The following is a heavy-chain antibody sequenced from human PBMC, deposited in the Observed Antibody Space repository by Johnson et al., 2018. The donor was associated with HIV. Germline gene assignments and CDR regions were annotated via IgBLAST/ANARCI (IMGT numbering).Heavy chain of an antibody. Sequence: QVQLVESGGGVVQPGGSLRLSCAASGFTFSSYGMHWVRQAPGKGLEWVAFIRYDGINKFYPDSVKGRFTISRDNSKNMLYLQMSSLRAEDTAVYLCARIRVAVITEVGAFDMWGQGTMVTVSS. D-gene: IGHD3-22*01. CDR1: GFTFSSYG. CDR3: ARIRVAVITEVGAFDM. CDR2: IRYDGINK. J-gene: IGHJ3*02. V-gene: IGHV3-30*02.